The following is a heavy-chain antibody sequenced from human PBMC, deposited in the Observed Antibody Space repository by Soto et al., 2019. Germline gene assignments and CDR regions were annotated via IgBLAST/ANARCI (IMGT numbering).Heavy chain of an antibody. CDR1: GFTFSSYA. CDR3: AKDRDGAAAGPTKFYGMDV. CDR2: ISGSGDST. J-gene: IGHJ6*02. Sequence: EVQLLESGGDLVQPGGSLRLSCAASGFTFSSYAMSWVRQAPGKGLEWVSVISGSGDSTYYADSVRGRFTISRDNSKNTLYLQMNSLRAEDTAVYYCAKDRDGAAAGPTKFYGMDVWGQGTTVIVSS. V-gene: IGHV3-23*01. D-gene: IGHD6-13*01.